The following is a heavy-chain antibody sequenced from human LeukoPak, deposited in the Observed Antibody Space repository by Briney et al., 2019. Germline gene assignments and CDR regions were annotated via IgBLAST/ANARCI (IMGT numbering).Heavy chain of an antibody. J-gene: IGHJ6*03. D-gene: IGHD3-22*01. CDR1: GFTVSSNY. V-gene: IGHV3-53*01. CDR2: IYSGGST. CDR3: ARGPERLNYYDSSGYYYYYYMDV. Sequence: GGSLRLSCAASGFTVSSNYMSWVRQAPGKGLEWVSVIYSGGSTYYADSVKGRFTISRDNSKNTQYLQMNSLRAEDTAVYYCARGPERLNYYDSSGYYYYYYMDVWGKGTTVTVSS.